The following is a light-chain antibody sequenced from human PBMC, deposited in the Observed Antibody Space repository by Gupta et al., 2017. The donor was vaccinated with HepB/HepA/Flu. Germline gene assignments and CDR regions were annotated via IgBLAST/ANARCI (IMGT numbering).Light chain of an antibody. Sequence: QSVLTQPPSVSGAPGQRVAISCTGSSSNIGAHNDVHWYQQLPRTAPKLLIYGSTNRPSGVPDRFSGSKSGTSASLAITGLQAEDEADYYCQSYDSSLSGVRFGGGTKLTGL. CDR2: GST. CDR3: QSYDSSLSGVR. V-gene: IGLV1-40*01. CDR1: SSNIGAHND. J-gene: IGLJ2*01.